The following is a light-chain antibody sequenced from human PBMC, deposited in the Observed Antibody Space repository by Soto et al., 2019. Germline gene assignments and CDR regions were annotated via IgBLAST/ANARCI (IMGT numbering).Light chain of an antibody. V-gene: IGKV1-8*01. CDR3: QQYYSYPLT. Sequence: AIRMTHSQSSLSASTGDRVTITVRASQGISSYLAWYQQKPGKAPKLLIYAASTLQSGVPSRFSGSGSGTDFTLTISCLQSEDFATYYCQQYYSYPLTFGGGTKVDIK. CDR1: QGISSY. CDR2: AAS. J-gene: IGKJ4*01.